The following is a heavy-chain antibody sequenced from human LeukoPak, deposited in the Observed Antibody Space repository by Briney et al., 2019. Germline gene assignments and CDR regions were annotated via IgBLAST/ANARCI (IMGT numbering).Heavy chain of an antibody. CDR3: ARSPEGSSSWLPLSGAFDI. V-gene: IGHV5-51*01. J-gene: IGHJ3*02. D-gene: IGHD6-13*01. CDR1: GYSFTSYW. CDR2: IYPGDSDT. Sequence: GESLKISCKGSGYSFTSYWIGWVRQMPGKGLEWMGIIYPGDSDTRYSPSFQGQVTISADKSISTAYLQWSSLKASDTAMYYCARSPEGSSSWLPLSGAFDIWGQGTMVTVSS.